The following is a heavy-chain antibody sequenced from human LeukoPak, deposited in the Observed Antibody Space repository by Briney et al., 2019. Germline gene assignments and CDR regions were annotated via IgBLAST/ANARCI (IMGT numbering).Heavy chain of an antibody. V-gene: IGHV3-23*01. CDR1: GFTFSSYA. CDR2: TSSSGETT. CDR3: AKDRPNYYGTNGHYYRRDGDC. D-gene: IGHD3-22*01. J-gene: IGHJ4*02. Sequence: GGSLRLSCIASGFTFSSYAMSWVRQAAGKGLEWVSSTSSSGETTYYADSVKGRFTISRDNSRNTLYLQMNSLRAEDTAVYYCAKDRPNYYGTNGHYYRRDGDCWGQGTLVTVSS.